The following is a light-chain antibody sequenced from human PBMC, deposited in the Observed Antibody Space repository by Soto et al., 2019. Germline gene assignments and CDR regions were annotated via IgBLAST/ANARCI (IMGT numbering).Light chain of an antibody. CDR3: KQLRNWLPP. Sequence: EIVLTQSPATLSLSPGERATLSCRASQSVSSKLGWYQEKPGQPPRLLIYDASNRATGIPARFSGSGSGTDSTPPITSLKPKDLEFYYCKQLRNWLPPLGEGTKVETK. CDR2: DAS. J-gene: IGKJ4*01. V-gene: IGKV3-11*01. CDR1: QSVSSK.